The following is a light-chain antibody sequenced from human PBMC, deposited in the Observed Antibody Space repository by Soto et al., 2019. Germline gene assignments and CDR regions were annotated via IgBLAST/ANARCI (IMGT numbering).Light chain of an antibody. CDR2: DDS. CDR3: QVWDGSGDQV. J-gene: IGLJ3*02. Sequence: SYELTQPPSVSVAPGQTARITCGGDNIGSKSVHWYQQRPGQAPVLVVYDDSDRPSGIPERFSGSNSGNTATLTLSRVEAGDEADYYGQVWDGSGDQVFGGGTKLTVL. V-gene: IGLV3-21*02. CDR1: NIGSKS.